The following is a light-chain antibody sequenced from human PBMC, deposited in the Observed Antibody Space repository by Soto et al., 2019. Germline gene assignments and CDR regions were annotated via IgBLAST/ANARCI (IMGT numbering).Light chain of an antibody. J-gene: IGKJ3*01. CDR2: GAS. Sequence: EIVLTQSPGTLSLSPGERATLSCRASQSVSSSYLAWYQQKTGQAHSLLIYGASSRATVIPDRFSGSGSGTDFPITISRLEHYDFALYYCQQYGSSPFTFGRGIKVNLK. V-gene: IGKV3-20*01. CDR3: QQYGSSPFT. CDR1: QSVSSSY.